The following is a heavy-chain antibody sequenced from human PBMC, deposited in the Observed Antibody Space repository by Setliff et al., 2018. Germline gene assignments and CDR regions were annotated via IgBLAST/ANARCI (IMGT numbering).Heavy chain of an antibody. J-gene: IGHJ6*03. D-gene: IGHD3-22*01. Sequence: GESLKISCKASGYSFSDYWIGWVRQMPGKGLEWMGIVGPGKSDIRYSPSFAGQVTISADKSISTAYLQWSSLTASDTAMYYCARLLDNSGYYHRSFYYYMDVWGKGIAVTVSS. V-gene: IGHV5-51*01. CDR2: VGPGKSDI. CDR1: GYSFSDYW. CDR3: ARLLDNSGYYHRSFYYYMDV.